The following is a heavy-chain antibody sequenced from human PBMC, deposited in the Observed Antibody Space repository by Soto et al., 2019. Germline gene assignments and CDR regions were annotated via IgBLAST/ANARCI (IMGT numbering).Heavy chain of an antibody. J-gene: IGHJ4*02. Sequence: QITLKESGPTLVKPTQTLTLTCTFSGFSLSTSGVGVGWIRQPPGKALEWLALIYWDDDKRYSPSLKSRLTITKDTSQNQVVLTMTHMDPVDTASYYCAHRPSYCSGGSCYSGFDYWGQGTLVTVSS. CDR2: IYWDDDK. D-gene: IGHD2-15*01. CDR1: GFSLSTSGVG. CDR3: AHRPSYCSGGSCYSGFDY. V-gene: IGHV2-5*02.